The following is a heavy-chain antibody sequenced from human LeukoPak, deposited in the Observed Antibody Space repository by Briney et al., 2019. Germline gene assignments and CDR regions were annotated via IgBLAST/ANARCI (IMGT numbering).Heavy chain of an antibody. CDR3: ARDEPMGSY. D-gene: IGHD3-10*01. Sequence: PGGSLRLSCAASGFTFSGYWIGWVRQAPGKGLEWVANIKQDGSEKNYVGSVKGRFTISRDNAKNSLYLEMNSLRAEDTAVYYCARDEPMGSYWGQGTLVTVSS. CDR1: GFTFSGYW. J-gene: IGHJ4*02. CDR2: IKQDGSEK. V-gene: IGHV3-7*01.